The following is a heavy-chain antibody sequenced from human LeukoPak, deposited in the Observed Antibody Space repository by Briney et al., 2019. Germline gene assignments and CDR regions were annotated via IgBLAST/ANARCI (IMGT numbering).Heavy chain of an antibody. CDR1: GFTFSSYG. V-gene: IGHV3-30*02. Sequence: GGSLRLSCAASGFTFSSYGMHWVRQAPGKGLEWVSFIRYDGSNKYYADSVKGRFTISRDNSKNTLYLQMNSLGAEDTAVYYCATRGDILTGYPYYFDYWGQGTLVTVSS. D-gene: IGHD3-9*01. J-gene: IGHJ4*02. CDR3: ATRGDILTGYPYYFDY. CDR2: IRYDGSNK.